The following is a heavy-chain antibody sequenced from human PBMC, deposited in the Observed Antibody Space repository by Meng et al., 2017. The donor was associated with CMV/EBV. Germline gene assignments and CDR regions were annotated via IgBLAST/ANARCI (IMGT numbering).Heavy chain of an antibody. V-gene: IGHV1-69*10. CDR1: GGTFSSYA. CDR2: IIPILGIA. Sequence: SVKVSCKASGGTFSSYAISWVRQAPGQGLEWMGGIIPILGIANYAQKFQGRVTITADKSTSTAYMELRSLRSDDTAVYYCARDSRSVVMTHFYDAFDIWGQGTMVTVSS. CDR3: ARDSRSVVMTHFYDAFDI. D-gene: IGHD3-22*01. J-gene: IGHJ3*02.